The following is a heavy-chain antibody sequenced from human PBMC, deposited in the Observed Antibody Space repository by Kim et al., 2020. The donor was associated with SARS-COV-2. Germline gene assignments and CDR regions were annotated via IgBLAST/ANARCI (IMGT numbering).Heavy chain of an antibody. CDR1: GGSFSGYY. CDR2: INHSGST. CDR3: ARVIRQRTGYYYYYMDV. D-gene: IGHD3-16*02. V-gene: IGHV4-34*01. J-gene: IGHJ6*03. Sequence: SETLSLTCAVYGGSFSGYYWSWIRQPPGKGLEWIGEINHSGSTNYNPSLKSRVTISVDTSKNQFSLKLSSVTAADTAVYYCARVIRQRTGYYYYYMDVWGKGTTVTVSS.